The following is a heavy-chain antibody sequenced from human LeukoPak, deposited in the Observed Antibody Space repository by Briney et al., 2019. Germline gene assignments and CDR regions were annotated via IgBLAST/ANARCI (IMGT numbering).Heavy chain of an antibody. Sequence: GGSLRLSRASAGFTFSSYGMHWVRQAPGKGLEWVAVISYDGINKYYADSVKGRFTISRDNSKNTLYLQMNSLRAEDTAVYYCAKDNSGSSTGGYYFDSWGQGTLVTVSS. D-gene: IGHD1-26*01. CDR3: AKDNSGSSTGGYYFDS. J-gene: IGHJ4*02. V-gene: IGHV3-30*18. CDR1: GFTFSSYG. CDR2: ISYDGINK.